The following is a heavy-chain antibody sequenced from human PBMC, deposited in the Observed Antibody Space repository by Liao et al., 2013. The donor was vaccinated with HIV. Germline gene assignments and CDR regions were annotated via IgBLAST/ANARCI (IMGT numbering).Heavy chain of an antibody. V-gene: IGHV4-30-2*01. J-gene: IGHJ4*02. Sequence: QLQLRESGSGLVKPSQTLSLTCAVSDGSIASGTYSWSWIRQPPGKGLEWIGYIYLSGSTYYNPSLKRRVTITLELSKRQFSLRLTSVTAADTAVYYCAXGGCNGGSCYGPIPDYFDYWGQGTSVTVSS. CDR1: DGSIASGTYS. CDR2: IYLSGST. D-gene: IGHD2-15*01. CDR3: AXGGCNGGSCYGPIPDYFDY.